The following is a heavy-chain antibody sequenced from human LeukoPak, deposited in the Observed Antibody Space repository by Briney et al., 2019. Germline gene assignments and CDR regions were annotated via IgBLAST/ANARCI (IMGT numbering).Heavy chain of an antibody. CDR2: IYPGDSDT. Sequence: GESLKISCQGSGYSFTSYSIGWVRQLPGKGLEWMGFIYPGDSDTRYSPSFQGQVTISADKSISAAYLQWSSLKASDTAMYYCARLGGLSGSYGIFHWGQGTLVTVSS. J-gene: IGHJ4*02. CDR1: GYSFTSYS. D-gene: IGHD1-26*01. V-gene: IGHV5-51*01. CDR3: ARLGGLSGSYGIFH.